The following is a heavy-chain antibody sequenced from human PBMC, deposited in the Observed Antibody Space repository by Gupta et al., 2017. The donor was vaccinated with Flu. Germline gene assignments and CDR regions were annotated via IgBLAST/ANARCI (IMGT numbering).Heavy chain of an antibody. CDR1: GFTVGSNY. CDR3: ARGVGWFGELAS. Sequence: EVQLMETGGGLIQPGGSLSLSCEVSGFTVGSNYLSWVRQAPGKGLDWVSTIYSGGNTFYADSVWGRFIISRDNSKNTLYLQMDNLRVEDTAVYYCARGVGWFGELASWGQGTLVTVSS. CDR2: IYSGGNT. D-gene: IGHD3-10*01. V-gene: IGHV3-53*02. J-gene: IGHJ5*01.